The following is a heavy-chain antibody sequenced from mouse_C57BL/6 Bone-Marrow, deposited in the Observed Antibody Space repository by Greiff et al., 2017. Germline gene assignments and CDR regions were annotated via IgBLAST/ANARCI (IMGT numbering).Heavy chain of an antibody. CDR2: IHPNSGST. CDR3: AREGDRLRPIFAY. CDR1: GYTFTSYW. J-gene: IGHJ3*01. V-gene: IGHV1-64*01. Sequence: QVQLKQPGAELVKPGASVKLSCKASGYTFTSYWMHWVKQRPGQGLEWIGMIHPNSGSTNYNEKFKSKDTLTVDKSSSTAYMQLSSLTSEDSAVYYCAREGDRLRPIFAYWGQGTLVTVSA. D-gene: IGHD2-4*01.